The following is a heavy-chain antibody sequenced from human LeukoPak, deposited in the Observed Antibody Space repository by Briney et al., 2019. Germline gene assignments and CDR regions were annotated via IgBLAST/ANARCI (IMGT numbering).Heavy chain of an antibody. D-gene: IGHD3-3*01. CDR2: ISAYNGNT. CDR1: GYTFTSHG. V-gene: IGHV1-18*04. J-gene: IGHJ6*03. CDR3: ARDRLRFLEWLSQGYYMDV. Sequence: ASVKVSCKGSGYTFTSHGINWVRQAPGQGLEWMGWISAYNGNTNYAQKLQGRVTMTTDTSTSTAYMELRSLRSDDTAVYYCARDRLRFLEWLSQGYYMDVWGKGTTVTVSS.